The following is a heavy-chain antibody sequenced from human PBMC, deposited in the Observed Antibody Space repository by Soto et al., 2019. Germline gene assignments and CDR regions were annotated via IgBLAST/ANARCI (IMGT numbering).Heavy chain of an antibody. J-gene: IGHJ5*02. CDR2: TYYRSKWYN. D-gene: IGHD4-17*01. CDR1: GDSVSSNSAA. Sequence: PSQTLSLPCAISGDSVSSNSAAWNWIRQSPSRGLEWLGRTYYRSKWYNDYAVSVKSRITINPDTSKNQFSLQLNSVTPEDTAVYYCAIHHDYGVYAASYIWFDPWGQGTLVPVSS. V-gene: IGHV6-1*01. CDR3: AIHHDYGVYAASYIWFDP.